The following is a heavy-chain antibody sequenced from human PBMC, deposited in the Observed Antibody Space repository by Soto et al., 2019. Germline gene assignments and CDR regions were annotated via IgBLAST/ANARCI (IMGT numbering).Heavy chain of an antibody. CDR1: AFTVSSNY. V-gene: IGHV3-53*01. Sequence: EVQLVESGGGLIQPGGSLRLSCAASAFTVSSNYMTWVRQAPGKGLEWVSVIYSGGSTYYADSVKGRFTISRDNSKNTLHRQMNGVRTEDSGVYYCAKYSSGHDAFDIWGQGTMVIVSS. D-gene: IGHD6-19*01. CDR3: AKYSSGHDAFDI. J-gene: IGHJ3*02. CDR2: IYSGGST.